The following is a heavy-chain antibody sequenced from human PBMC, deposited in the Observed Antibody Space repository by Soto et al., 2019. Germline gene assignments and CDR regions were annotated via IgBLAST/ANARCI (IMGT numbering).Heavy chain of an antibody. J-gene: IGHJ5*02. CDR2: LYYSGST. V-gene: IGHV4-31*03. Sequence: PSETLSLTCTVSGASISSVGYYRSWIRQDPGKGLEWIGFLYYSGSTYYSPSLKSRLTISVDTSKNQFSLKLSSVTAADTAVYYCARTLYSGSYMTWFDPWGQGTLVTVAS. D-gene: IGHD1-26*01. CDR1: GASISSVGYY. CDR3: ARTLYSGSYMTWFDP.